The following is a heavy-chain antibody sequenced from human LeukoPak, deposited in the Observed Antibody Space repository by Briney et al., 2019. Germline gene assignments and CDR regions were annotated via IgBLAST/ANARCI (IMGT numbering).Heavy chain of an antibody. J-gene: IGHJ3*02. V-gene: IGHV1-69*05. CDR2: IIPIFGTA. CDR1: GGTFSSYA. D-gene: IGHD3-22*01. CDR3: ARSGYYDSSGYLLAFDI. Sequence: GASMKVSCKASGGTFSSYAISWARQAPGQGLEWMGGIIPIFGTANYAQKFQGRVTITTDESTSTVYMELSSLRSEDTAVYYCARSGYYDSSGYLLAFDIWGQGTMVTVSS.